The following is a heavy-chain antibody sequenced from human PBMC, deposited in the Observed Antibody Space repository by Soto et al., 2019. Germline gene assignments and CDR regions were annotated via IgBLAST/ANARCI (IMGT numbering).Heavy chain of an antibody. CDR1: GFTVSSKY. Sequence: GGSLRLSCAASGFTVSSKYMNWVRQAPGKGLEWVSVIYIGGSTYYADSVKGRFTISRDNSKNTLYLQMNSLRAEDTAVYYCARGQESNRFDPWGQGTLVTVSS. V-gene: IGHV3-66*01. CDR2: IYIGGST. CDR3: ARGQESNRFDP. J-gene: IGHJ5*02.